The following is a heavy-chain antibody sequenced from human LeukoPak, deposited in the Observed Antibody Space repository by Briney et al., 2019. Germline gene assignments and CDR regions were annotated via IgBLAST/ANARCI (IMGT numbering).Heavy chain of an antibody. CDR3: ARDRVYCSSTSCYRGWFDP. Sequence: SETLSLTCTVSGGSISSGSYYWSWIRQPAGKGLEWIGRIYTSGSTNYNPSLKSRVTISVDTSKNQFSLKLSSVTAADTAVDYCARDRVYCSSTSCYRGWFDPWGQGTLVTVSS. J-gene: IGHJ5*02. CDR2: IYTSGST. V-gene: IGHV4-61*02. D-gene: IGHD2-2*01. CDR1: GGSISSGSYY.